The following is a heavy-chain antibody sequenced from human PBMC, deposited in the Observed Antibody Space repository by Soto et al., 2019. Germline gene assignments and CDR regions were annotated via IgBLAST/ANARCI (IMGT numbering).Heavy chain of an antibody. D-gene: IGHD3-3*01. V-gene: IGHV1-18*01. CDR2: ISAYNGNT. Sequence: ASEKVSCKTSGYTFTSYGISWVRQAPGQGLEWMGWISAYNGNTNYAQKLQGRVTMTTDTSTSTAYMELRSLRSDDTAVYYCARYDATTSFGVARNWFDPWSQGTLVIVSS. CDR1: GYTFTSYG. CDR3: ARYDATTSFGVARNWFDP. J-gene: IGHJ5*01.